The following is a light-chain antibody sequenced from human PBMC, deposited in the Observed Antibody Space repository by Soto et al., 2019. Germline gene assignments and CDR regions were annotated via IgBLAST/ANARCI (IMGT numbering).Light chain of an antibody. CDR2: AAS. CDR1: EVINNW. CDR3: QQSNTFPLT. Sequence: IQMTQSPSSVSASVGDRVTITCRASEVINNWLAWYQLKPGEAPKLLIFAASRLESEVPSRFSGSGSGTDFTLTISSLQHEDFATYYCQQSNTFPLTFGGGTKVEMK. J-gene: IGKJ4*01. V-gene: IGKV1D-12*01.